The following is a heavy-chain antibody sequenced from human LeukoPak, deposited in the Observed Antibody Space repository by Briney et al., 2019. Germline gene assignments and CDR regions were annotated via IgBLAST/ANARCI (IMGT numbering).Heavy chain of an antibody. CDR1: GGSISSGDYY. CDR2: IYYSGST. J-gene: IGHJ4*02. Sequence: SETLSLTCTVSGGSISSGDYYWSWIRQPRGKGLEWIGYIYYSGSTYYNPSLKSRVTISVDTSKNQFSLKLSSVTAADTAVYYCAREGYSGSYPDYWGQGTLVTVSS. CDR3: AREGYSGSYPDY. V-gene: IGHV4-30-4*01. D-gene: IGHD1-26*01.